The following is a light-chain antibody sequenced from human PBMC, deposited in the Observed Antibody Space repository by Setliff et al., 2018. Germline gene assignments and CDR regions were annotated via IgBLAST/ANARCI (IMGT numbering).Light chain of an antibody. CDR1: SGDIGAYNY. J-gene: IGLJ1*01. CDR2: DVT. CDR3: SSFTSSRLYV. Sequence: QSVLTQPASVSGSPGQSITISCTGTSGDIGAYNYVSWYLQHPGKVPQLIIYDVTNRPSGISDRFSGSKSGNTASLTISGLQPEDEADYYCSSFTSSRLYVFGTGTKVTVL. V-gene: IGLV2-14*03.